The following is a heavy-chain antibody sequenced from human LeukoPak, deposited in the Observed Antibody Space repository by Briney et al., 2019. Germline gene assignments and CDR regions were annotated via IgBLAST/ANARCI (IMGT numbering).Heavy chain of an antibody. CDR3: ARDLGQYYDTSDNWFDP. D-gene: IGHD3-22*01. J-gene: IGHJ5*02. CDR2: ISWDGGST. Sequence: PGGSLRLSCAASGFTFDDYAMHWVRHAPGKGLEWVSLISWDGGSTYYADSVKGRFTISRDNSKNSLNLQMNSLRAEDTAVYYCARDLGQYYDTSDNWFDPWGQGTLVTVSA. V-gene: IGHV3-43D*03. CDR1: GFTFDDYA.